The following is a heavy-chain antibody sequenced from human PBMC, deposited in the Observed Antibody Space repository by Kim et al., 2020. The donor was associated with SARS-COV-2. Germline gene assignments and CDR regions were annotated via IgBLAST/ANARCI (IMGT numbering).Heavy chain of an antibody. D-gene: IGHD3-22*01. Sequence: GGSLRLSCAASGFTFSSYAMHWVRQAPGKGLEWVAVISYDGSNKYYADSVKGRFTISRDNSKNTLYLQMNSLRAEDTAVYYCATDYYYDSSGYTTKFDYWGQGTLVTVSS. CDR2: ISYDGSNK. J-gene: IGHJ4*02. CDR3: ATDYYYDSSGYTTKFDY. CDR1: GFTFSSYA. V-gene: IGHV3-30*04.